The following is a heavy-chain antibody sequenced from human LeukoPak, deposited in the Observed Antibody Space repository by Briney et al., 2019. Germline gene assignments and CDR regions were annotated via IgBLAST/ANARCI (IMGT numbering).Heavy chain of an antibody. D-gene: IGHD3-3*01. J-gene: IGHJ4*02. CDR1: GFTFSSNW. Sequence: TGGSLRLSCAASGFTFSSNWMGWVRQAPGQGLEWVAIINENGSGKYYVDSVKGRSTISRDNAKSSLFLQMNSLRAEDTALYYCAKEGGARRFDYWGQGTLVTVSS. V-gene: IGHV3-7*01. CDR2: INENGSGK. CDR3: AKEGGARRFDY.